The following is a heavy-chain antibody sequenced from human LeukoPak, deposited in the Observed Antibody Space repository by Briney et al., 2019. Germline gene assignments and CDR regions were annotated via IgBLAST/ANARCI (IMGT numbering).Heavy chain of an antibody. J-gene: IGHJ3*02. CDR2: ISGSGGST. CDR1: GFTFSSYA. D-gene: IGHD2-15*01. Sequence: PGGSLRLSCAASGFTFSSYAMSWVRQAPGKGLEWVSAISGSGGSTYYADPVKGRFTISRDNSKNTLYLQMNSLRAEDTAVYYCSKRMDVVMGTSQAFAIWGQGTMVTVSS. V-gene: IGHV3-23*01. CDR3: SKRMDVVMGTSQAFAI.